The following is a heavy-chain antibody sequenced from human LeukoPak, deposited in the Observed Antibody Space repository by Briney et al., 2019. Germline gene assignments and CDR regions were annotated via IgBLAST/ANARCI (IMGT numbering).Heavy chain of an antibody. J-gene: IGHJ4*02. CDR2: INPNSGGT. D-gene: IGHD6-19*01. V-gene: IGHV1-2*02. Sequence: GASVKVSCKASGYTFTGYYMHWVRQAPGQGLEWMGWINPNSGGTNYAQKFQGRVTMTRDTSISTAYMELSRLRSDDTAVYYCASSIIAVAGTGFDYWGQGTLVTVSS. CDR3: ASSIIAVAGTGFDY. CDR1: GYTFTGYY.